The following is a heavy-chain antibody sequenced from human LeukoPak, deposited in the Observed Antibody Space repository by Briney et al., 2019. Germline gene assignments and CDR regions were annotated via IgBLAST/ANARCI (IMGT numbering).Heavy chain of an antibody. J-gene: IGHJ6*03. D-gene: IGHD3-10*01. Sequence: GGSLRLSCAASGFTFSSYSMNWVRQAPGKGLEWVSSISSSSSYIYYADSVKGRFTISRDNAKNSLYLQMNSLRAEDTAVYYCARDSGSGTGGMDVWGKGTTVPVSS. CDR3: ARDSGSGTGGMDV. CDR2: ISSSSSYI. V-gene: IGHV3-21*01. CDR1: GFTFSSYS.